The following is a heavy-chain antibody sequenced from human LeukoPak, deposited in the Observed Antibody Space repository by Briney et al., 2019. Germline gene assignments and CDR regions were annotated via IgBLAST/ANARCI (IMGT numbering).Heavy chain of an antibody. V-gene: IGHV4-59*01. CDR3: ARVARGLYYFDY. CDR2: IYYSGST. CDR1: GGSISSYY. D-gene: IGHD1-26*01. J-gene: IGHJ4*02. Sequence: SETLSHTCTVSGGSISSYYWSWIRQPPGKGLEWIGYIYYSGSTNYNPSLKSRVTISVDTSKNQFSLKLSSVTAADTAVYYCARVARGLYYFDYWGQGTLVTVSS.